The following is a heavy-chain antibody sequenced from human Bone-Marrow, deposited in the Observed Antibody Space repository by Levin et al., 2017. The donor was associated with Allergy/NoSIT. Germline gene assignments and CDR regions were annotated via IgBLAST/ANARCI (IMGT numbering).Heavy chain of an antibody. V-gene: IGHV3-21*01. Sequence: GGSLRLSCAASGFTFSSYSMNWVRQAPGKGLEWVSSISSSSSYIYYADSVEGRFTISRDNAKNSLYLQMNSLRAEDTAVYYCARGPNVQDIVVVVAAFRDDAFDIWGQGTMVTVSS. D-gene: IGHD2-15*01. CDR3: ARGPNVQDIVVVVAAFRDDAFDI. CDR2: ISSSSSYI. J-gene: IGHJ3*02. CDR1: GFTFSSYS.